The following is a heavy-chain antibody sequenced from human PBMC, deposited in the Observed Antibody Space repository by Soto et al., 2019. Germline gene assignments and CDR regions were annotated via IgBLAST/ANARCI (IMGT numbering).Heavy chain of an antibody. Sequence: EVQLVESGGVVVQPGGSLRLSCAASGFTFDDYTMHWVRQAPGKGLEWVSLISWDGGSTYYADSVKGRFTISRDNSKNSLYLQMNSLRTEDTAWYYCATAWGGGGATTLIDYWGQGTLVTVSS. CDR2: ISWDGGST. D-gene: IGHD1-26*01. CDR1: GFTFDDYT. CDR3: ATAWGGGGATTLIDY. J-gene: IGHJ4*02. V-gene: IGHV3-43*01.